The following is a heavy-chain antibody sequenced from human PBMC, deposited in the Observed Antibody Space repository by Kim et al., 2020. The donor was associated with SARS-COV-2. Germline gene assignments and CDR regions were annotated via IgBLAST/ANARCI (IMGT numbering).Heavy chain of an antibody. CDR2: IIPIFGTA. J-gene: IGHJ5*02. D-gene: IGHD6-19*01. CDR1: GGTFSSYA. CDR3: ARDKSHGYSSGLNWFDP. Sequence: SVKVSCKASGGTFSSYAISWVRQAPGQGLEWMGGIIPIFGTANYAQKFQGRVTITADESTSTAYMELSSLRSEDTAVYYCARDKSHGYSSGLNWFDPWGQVTLVTVSS. V-gene: IGHV1-69*13.